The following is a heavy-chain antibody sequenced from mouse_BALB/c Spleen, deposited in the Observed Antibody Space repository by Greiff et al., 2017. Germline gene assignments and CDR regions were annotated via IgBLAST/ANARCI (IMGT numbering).Heavy chain of an antibody. CDR3: ARGDGYYEKNAMDY. Sequence: QVQLQQSGAELVRPGTSVKISCKASGYAFTNYWLGWVKQRPGHGLEWIGEILPGSGSTNYNEKFKGKATFTADTSSNTAYMQLSSLTSEDSAVYYCARGDGYYEKNAMDYWGQGTSVTVSS. J-gene: IGHJ4*01. CDR1: GYAFTNYW. V-gene: IGHV1-63*02. CDR2: ILPGSGST. D-gene: IGHD2-3*01.